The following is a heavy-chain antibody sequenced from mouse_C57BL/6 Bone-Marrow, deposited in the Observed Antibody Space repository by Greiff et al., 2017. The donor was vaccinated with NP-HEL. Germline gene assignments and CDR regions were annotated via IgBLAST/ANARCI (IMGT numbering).Heavy chain of an antibody. CDR1: GYSFTGYF. CDR2: INPYNGDT. Sequence: EVQLQQSGPELVKPGDSVKISCKASGYSFTGYFMNWVMQSHGKSLEWIGRINPYNGDTFYNQKFKGKATLTVDKSSSTAHMELRSLTSEDSAVYYCARSAGSHQAWFAYWGQGTLVTVSA. J-gene: IGHJ3*01. CDR3: ARSAGSHQAWFAY. V-gene: IGHV1-20*01. D-gene: IGHD1-1*01.